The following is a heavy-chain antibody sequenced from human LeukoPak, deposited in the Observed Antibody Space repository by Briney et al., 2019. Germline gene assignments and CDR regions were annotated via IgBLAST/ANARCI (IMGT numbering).Heavy chain of an antibody. CDR3: VRDDRGIAVGSRDH. D-gene: IGHD6-19*01. CDR1: GFSFSNHW. V-gene: IGHV3-7*03. CDR2: INPYGTEK. Sequence: SGGSLRLSCAASGFSFSNHWMIWVRQAPGKGLEWVATINPYGTEKRYVDSVKGRFTISRDNGKNSLYLQMSSLRAEDTAVYYCVRDDRGIAVGSRDHGAQGSLVTVSS. J-gene: IGHJ4*02.